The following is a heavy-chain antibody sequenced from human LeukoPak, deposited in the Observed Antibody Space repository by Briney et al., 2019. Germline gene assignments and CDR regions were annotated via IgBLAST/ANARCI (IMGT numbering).Heavy chain of an antibody. CDR3: ARGRTGWYWAFDI. Sequence: SETLSLTCTVSGGSISSYYWSWIRQPPGKGLEWIGYIYYSGSTNYNPSLKSRVTMSVDTSKNQFSLKLSSVTAADRAVYYCARGRTGWYWAFDIWGQGTMVTVSS. V-gene: IGHV4-59*12. D-gene: IGHD2-15*01. J-gene: IGHJ3*02. CDR1: GGSISSYY. CDR2: IYYSGST.